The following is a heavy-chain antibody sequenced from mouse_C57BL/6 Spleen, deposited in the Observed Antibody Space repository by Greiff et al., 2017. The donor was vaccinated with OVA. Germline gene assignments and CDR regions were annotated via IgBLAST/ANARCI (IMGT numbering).Heavy chain of an antibody. V-gene: IGHV1-52*01. CDR3: ARIFITTVVANYYAMDY. J-gene: IGHJ4*01. CDR2: IDPSDSET. D-gene: IGHD1-1*01. Sequence: QVQLQQPGAELVRPGSSVKLSCKASGYTFTSYWMHWVKQRPIQGLEWIGNIDPSDSETHYNQKFKDKATLTVDKSSSTAYMQLSSLTSEDSAVYYCARIFITTVVANYYAMDYWGQGTSVTVAS. CDR1: GYTFTSYW.